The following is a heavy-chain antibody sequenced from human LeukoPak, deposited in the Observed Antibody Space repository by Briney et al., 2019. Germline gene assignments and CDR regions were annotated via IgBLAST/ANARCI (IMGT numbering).Heavy chain of an antibody. D-gene: IGHD2/OR15-2a*01. Sequence: GGSLRLSCAASGFTFSSYGMHWVRQAPGKGLEWVAVIWYGGSNKYYADSVKGRFTISRDNSKNTLYLQMNSLRVEDTAVYYCARERVTTTSFDYWGQGVLVTVSS. CDR3: ARERVTTTSFDY. J-gene: IGHJ4*02. CDR2: IWYGGSNK. CDR1: GFTFSSYG. V-gene: IGHV3-33*08.